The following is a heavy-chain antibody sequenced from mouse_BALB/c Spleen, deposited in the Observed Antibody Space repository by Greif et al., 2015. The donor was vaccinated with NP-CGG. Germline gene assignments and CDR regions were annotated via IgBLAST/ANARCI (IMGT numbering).Heavy chain of an antibody. CDR2: ISYSGST. D-gene: IGHD2-1*01. CDR1: GYSITSDYA. Sequence: VQLKRSGPGLVKPSQSLSLTCTVTGYSITSDYAWNWIRQFPENKLEWMGYISYSGSTSYNPSLKSRISITRDTSKNQFFLQLNSVTTEDTATYYCARYGNYAMDYWGQGTSVTVPS. J-gene: IGHJ4*01. V-gene: IGHV3-2*02. CDR3: ARYGNYAMDY.